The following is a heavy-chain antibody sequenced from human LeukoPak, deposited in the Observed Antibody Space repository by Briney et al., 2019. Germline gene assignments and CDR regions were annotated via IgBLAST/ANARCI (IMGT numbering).Heavy chain of an antibody. CDR2: IKSKTDGGTT. D-gene: IGHD6-19*01. CDR3: TASSGWYYFDY. Sequence: GGSLRLSCAASGFTFSNAWMNWVRQAPGKGLEWVGRIKSKTDGGTTDYAAPVKGRFTISRDDSKSIAYLQMNSLKTEDTAVYYCTASSGWYYFDYWGQGTLVTVSS. CDR1: GFTFSNAW. J-gene: IGHJ4*02. V-gene: IGHV3-15*01.